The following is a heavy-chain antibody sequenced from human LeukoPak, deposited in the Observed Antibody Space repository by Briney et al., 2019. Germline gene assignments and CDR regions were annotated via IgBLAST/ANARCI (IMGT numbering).Heavy chain of an antibody. Sequence: KPSETLSLTCAVYGGSFSGYYWSWIRQPPGKGLEWIGEINHSGSTNHNPSLKSRVTISVDTSKNQFSLKLSSVTAADTAVYYCARGHDFWSGYYYYGMDVWGQGTTVTVSS. CDR2: INHSGST. V-gene: IGHV4-34*01. J-gene: IGHJ6*02. D-gene: IGHD3-3*01. CDR3: ARGHDFWSGYYYYGMDV. CDR1: GGSFSGYY.